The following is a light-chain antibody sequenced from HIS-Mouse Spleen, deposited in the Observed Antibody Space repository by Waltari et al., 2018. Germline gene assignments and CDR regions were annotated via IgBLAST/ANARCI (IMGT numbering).Light chain of an antibody. Sequence: SYELTQPPSVSVSPGQTARIPCSGDALQKNYAYCYQQKSGQAPVLVIYEDSKRPSGIPERFSGSSSGTMATLTISGAQVEDEADYYCYSTDSSGNHRVFGGGTKLTVL. J-gene: IGLJ2*01. V-gene: IGLV3-10*01. CDR1: ALQKNY. CDR2: EDS. CDR3: YSTDSSGNHRV.